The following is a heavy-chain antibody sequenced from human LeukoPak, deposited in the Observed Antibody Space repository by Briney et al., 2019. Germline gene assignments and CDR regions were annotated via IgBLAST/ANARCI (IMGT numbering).Heavy chain of an antibody. CDR3: ARAPYDSSGYPLYYFDD. CDR2: LFTSGST. Sequence: SETLSLTCTVSGGSISGYYWSWIRQPPGKGLEWIGRLFTSGSTNYNPALKSRVTMSVDTSKNQFSLKLSSVTAADTAVYYCARAPYDSSGYPLYYFDDWGQGTLVTVSS. J-gene: IGHJ4*02. D-gene: IGHD3-22*01. CDR1: GGSISGYY. V-gene: IGHV4-4*07.